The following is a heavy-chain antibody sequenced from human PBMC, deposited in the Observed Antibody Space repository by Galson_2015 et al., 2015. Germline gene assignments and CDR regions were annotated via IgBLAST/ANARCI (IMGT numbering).Heavy chain of an antibody. CDR3: AHTKLVPDY. CDR2: IYWDDDK. CDR1: GFSLSTSGVG. Sequence: PALVKPTQTLTLTCTFSGFSLSTSGVGVGWIRQPPGKALEWLALIYWDDDKRYSPSLKSRLTITKDTSKNQVVPTMTNIDPVDTATYYCAHTKLVPDYWGQGTLVTVSS. J-gene: IGHJ4*02. D-gene: IGHD6-6*01. V-gene: IGHV2-5*02.